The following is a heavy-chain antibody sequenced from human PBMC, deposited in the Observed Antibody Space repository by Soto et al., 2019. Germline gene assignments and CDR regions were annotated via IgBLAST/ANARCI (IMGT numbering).Heavy chain of an antibody. V-gene: IGHV1-8*01. Sequence: GASVKVSCKASGYTFTSYDINWVRQATGQGLEWMGWMNPNSGNTGYAQKFQGRVTMTRNTSISTAYMELSSLRSEDTAVYYCARGQGDIVVVVAAPPTDAFDICGQGTMVTVSS. D-gene: IGHD2-15*01. CDR3: ARGQGDIVVVVAAPPTDAFDI. CDR1: GYTFTSYD. CDR2: MNPNSGNT. J-gene: IGHJ3*02.